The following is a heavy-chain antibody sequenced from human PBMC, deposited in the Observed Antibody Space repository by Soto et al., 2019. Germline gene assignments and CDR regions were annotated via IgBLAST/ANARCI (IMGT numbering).Heavy chain of an antibody. D-gene: IGHD3-3*01. CDR2: VGGSGSDT. CDR1: AINFRSYA. CDR3: AKRQSFDFWSGYLPFFDY. Sequence: SGGSLRLSCSASAINFRSYAMSWVRQAPGKGLEWVPAVGGSGSDTYYADSVKGRFTISRDDSKNTLYLHMSSLRVEDTAIYYCAKRQSFDFWSGYLPFFDYWGQGTPVTVSS. V-gene: IGHV3-23*01. J-gene: IGHJ4*02.